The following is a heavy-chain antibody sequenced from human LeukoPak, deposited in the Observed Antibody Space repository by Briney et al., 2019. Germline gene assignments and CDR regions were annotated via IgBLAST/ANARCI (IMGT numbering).Heavy chain of an antibody. V-gene: IGHV3-7*01. D-gene: IGHD3-22*01. CDR3: ARDRAEGYYDSSGYP. CDR2: IKQDGSEK. J-gene: IGHJ5*02. Sequence: GGSLRLSSAASGFTFSSYWMSWVRQAPGKGLEWVANIKQDGSEKYYVDSVKGRFTISRDNAKNSLYLQMNSLRAEDTAVYYCARDRAEGYYDSSGYPWGQGTLVTVSS. CDR1: GFTFSSYW.